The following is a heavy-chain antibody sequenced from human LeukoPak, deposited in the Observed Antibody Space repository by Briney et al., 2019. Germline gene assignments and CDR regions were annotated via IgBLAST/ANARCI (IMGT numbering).Heavy chain of an antibody. V-gene: IGHV4-59*01. J-gene: IGHJ2*01. Sequence: SETLSLTSTVSGGSISTFSWSWIRQPPEKGLEYIGSIPSNRNNNYHTSLYTRVTIPIERPSNQFSLRLTSVPATATAVYYCARSQAQLFNSYFDLWGRGTLVTVSS. CDR1: GGSISTFS. CDR3: ARSQAQLFNSYFDL. D-gene: IGHD1-1*01. CDR2: IPSNRNN.